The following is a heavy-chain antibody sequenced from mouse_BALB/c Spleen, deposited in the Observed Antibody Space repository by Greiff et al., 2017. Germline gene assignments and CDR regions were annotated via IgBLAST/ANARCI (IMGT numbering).Heavy chain of an antibody. D-gene: IGHD3-3*01. CDR2: IDPSDSET. CDR1: GYTFTSYW. J-gene: IGHJ2*01. Sequence: QVQLQQPGAELVKPGAPVKLSCKASGYTFTSYWMNWVKQRPGRGLEWIGRIDPSDSETHYNQKFKDKATLTVDKSSSTAYIQLSSLTSEDSAVYYCARERGTWGDYWGQGTTLTVSS. CDR3: ARERGTWGDY. V-gene: IGHV1-69*02.